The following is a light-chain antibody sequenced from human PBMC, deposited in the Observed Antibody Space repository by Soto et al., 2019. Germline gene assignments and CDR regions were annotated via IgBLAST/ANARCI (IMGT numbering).Light chain of an antibody. J-gene: IGKJ3*01. CDR3: QQCDTCPFT. V-gene: IGKV1-16*01. CDR1: QAISDY. Sequence: DIQMTQSPASLSASVGDRVTITCRASQAISDYLAWFQQKPGKAPKSLIFATSRLQNGVPSRFSGSGSGTDFTLTISNLQPEDFATYYCQQCDTCPFTFGPGTTVDIK. CDR2: ATS.